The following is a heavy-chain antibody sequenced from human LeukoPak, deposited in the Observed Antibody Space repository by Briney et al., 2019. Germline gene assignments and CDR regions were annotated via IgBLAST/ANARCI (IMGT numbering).Heavy chain of an antibody. CDR1: GYTFNSYG. CDR2: INPNSGGT. J-gene: IGHJ6*03. Sequence: ASLKVSCKASGYTFNSYGISWVRQAPGQGLEWMGWINPNSGGTNYAQKFQGRVTMTRDTSISTAYMELSRLRSDDTAVYYCARELVGYCSSTSCWNYDHYYYYMDVWGKGTTVTISS. CDR3: ARELVGYCSSTSCWNYDHYYYYMDV. D-gene: IGHD2-2*01. V-gene: IGHV1-2*02.